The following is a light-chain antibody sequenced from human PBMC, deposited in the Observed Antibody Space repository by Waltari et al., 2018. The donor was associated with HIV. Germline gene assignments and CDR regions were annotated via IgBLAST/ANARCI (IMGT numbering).Light chain of an antibody. CDR2: VDS. V-gene: IGLV3-21*02. CDR3: QVWDSSTDLRV. J-gene: IGLJ2*01. Sequence: SYVLTQPPSVSVAPGQTARITCGGDNIGSKGVHWYQKKPGQAPLLVVYVDSGRPSGIPERFSGSSSWNTATLTISRVEAGDEADFYCQVWDSSTDLRVFGGGTKLTVL. CDR1: NIGSKG.